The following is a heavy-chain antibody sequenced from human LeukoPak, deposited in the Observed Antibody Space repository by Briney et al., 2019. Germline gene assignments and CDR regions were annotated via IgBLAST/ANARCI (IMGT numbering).Heavy chain of an antibody. Sequence: GGALRLSFAASGFNFRNYALHWVRQAPGKGLEGGAVISYDGSNKYYADSVKGRFTISRDNSKNTLYLQMNSLRAEDTAVFYCARDRSSSGYYYFDYWGQGTLVTVSS. CDR1: GFNFRNYA. J-gene: IGHJ4*02. V-gene: IGHV3-30*01. D-gene: IGHD3-22*01. CDR3: ARDRSSSGYYYFDY. CDR2: ISYDGSNK.